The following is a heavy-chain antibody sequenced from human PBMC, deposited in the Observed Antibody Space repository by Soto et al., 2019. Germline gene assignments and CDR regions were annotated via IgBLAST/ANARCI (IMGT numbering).Heavy chain of an antibody. D-gene: IGHD3-9*01. V-gene: IGHV1-69*13. CDR2: IIPTFGTA. CDR3: ARLYYDILTGLTNNWFDP. J-gene: IGHJ5*02. Sequence: SVKVSCKASGGTFSSYAISRVRQAPGQGLEWMGGIIPTFGTANYAQKFQGRVTITADESTSTAYMELSSLRSEDTAAYYCARLYYDILTGLTNNWFDPWGQGTLVTVSS. CDR1: GGTFSSYA.